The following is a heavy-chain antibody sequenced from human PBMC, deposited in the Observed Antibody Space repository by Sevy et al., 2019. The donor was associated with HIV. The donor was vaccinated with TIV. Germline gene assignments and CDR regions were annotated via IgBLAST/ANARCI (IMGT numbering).Heavy chain of an antibody. V-gene: IGHV5-51*01. J-gene: IGHJ4*02. CDR3: AKWENGNYIDY. CDR1: GYTFVSYW. CDR2: IYPGDSDT. D-gene: IGHD1-26*01. Sequence: GESLKSSCQGSGYTFVSYWIGWVRQMPGKGLEWMGMIYPGDSDTKYSPSFEGQVIISADMSRSTAYLQWSSLKASDTGVYYCAKWENGNYIDYGGQGTLVTVSS.